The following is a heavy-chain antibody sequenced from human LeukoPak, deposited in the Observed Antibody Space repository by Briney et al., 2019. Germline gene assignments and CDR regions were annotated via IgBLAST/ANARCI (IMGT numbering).Heavy chain of an antibody. Sequence: SETLSLTCNVSGGSISSNNYYWGWIRQPPGKGLEWIGNIYYSGSTYYNPSLKSRVTISVDTSKNQFSLKLSSVTATDTAVYYCARDSWGATVTNAFDIWGQGTMVTVSS. CDR3: ARDSWGATVTNAFDI. D-gene: IGHD4-11*01. CDR2: IYYSGST. J-gene: IGHJ3*02. V-gene: IGHV4-39*02. CDR1: GGSISSNNYY.